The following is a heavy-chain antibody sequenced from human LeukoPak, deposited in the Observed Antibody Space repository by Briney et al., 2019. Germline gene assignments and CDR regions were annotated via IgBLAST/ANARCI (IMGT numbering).Heavy chain of an antibody. D-gene: IGHD7-27*01. Sequence: GRSLRLSCAASGFTFSSYAMHWVRQAPGKGLEWVAVISYDGSNKYYADSVKGRFTISRDNSKNTLYLQMNSLRAEDTAVYYCARDGEGPFDYWGQGTLVTVSS. CDR1: GFTFSSYA. J-gene: IGHJ4*02. V-gene: IGHV3-30*04. CDR3: ARDGEGPFDY. CDR2: ISYDGSNK.